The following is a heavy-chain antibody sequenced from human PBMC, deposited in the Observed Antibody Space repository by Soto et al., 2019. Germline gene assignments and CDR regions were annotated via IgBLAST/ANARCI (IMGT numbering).Heavy chain of an antibody. CDR1: GGSISSYY. J-gene: IGHJ6*02. V-gene: IGHV4-59*01. CDR3: SSWFWNYYYYGRDV. D-gene: IGHD3-3*01. Sequence: SETLSLTCTVSGGSISSYYWSWIRQPPGKGLEWIGYIYYSGSTNYNPSLKSRVTISVDTSKNQFSLKLSSVTAADTAVDYCSSWFWNYYYYGRDVGAQGPRVT. CDR2: IYYSGST.